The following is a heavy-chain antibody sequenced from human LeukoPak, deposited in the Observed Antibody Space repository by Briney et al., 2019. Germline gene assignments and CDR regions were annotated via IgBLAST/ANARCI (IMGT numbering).Heavy chain of an antibody. CDR3: ARDGGITIFGVVTVDFDY. Sequence: GGSLRLSCAASGFTFSSYSMNWVRQAPGKGLEWLSYISGSSSTIYYADSVKGRFTISRDNAKNSLYLQMNSLRAEDTALYYCARDGGITIFGVVTVDFDYWGQGTLVTVSS. V-gene: IGHV3-48*04. D-gene: IGHD3-3*01. CDR2: ISGSSSTI. J-gene: IGHJ4*02. CDR1: GFTFSSYS.